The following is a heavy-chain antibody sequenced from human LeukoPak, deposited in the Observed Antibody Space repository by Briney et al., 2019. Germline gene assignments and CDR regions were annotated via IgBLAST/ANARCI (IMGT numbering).Heavy chain of an antibody. Sequence: ASVKVSCKASGYTFTSYGISWVRQAPGQGLEWMGWISVYNGNTNYAQKFQGRVTMTTDTSTSTAYMELSSLRSEDTAVYYCAGSYDFWSGYSLTGYYYMDVWGKGTTVTVSS. CDR2: ISVYNGNT. V-gene: IGHV1-18*01. CDR3: AGSYDFWSGYSLTGYYYMDV. D-gene: IGHD3-3*01. CDR1: GYTFTSYG. J-gene: IGHJ6*03.